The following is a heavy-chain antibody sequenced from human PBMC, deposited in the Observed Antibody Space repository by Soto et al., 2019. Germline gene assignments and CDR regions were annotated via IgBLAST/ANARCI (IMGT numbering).Heavy chain of an antibody. D-gene: IGHD5-12*01. CDR2: ISGSGGST. Sequence: GGALGLSLAGPWFTFCSHAHSWGRPAPGKGLEWVSAISGSGGSTYYADSVKGRFTISRDNSKNTLYLQMNSLRAEDTAVYYCAKDPVLGYGSQYYFDYWGQGTLVTVSS. CDR1: WFTFCSHA. J-gene: IGHJ4*02. CDR3: AKDPVLGYGSQYYFDY. V-gene: IGHV3-23*01.